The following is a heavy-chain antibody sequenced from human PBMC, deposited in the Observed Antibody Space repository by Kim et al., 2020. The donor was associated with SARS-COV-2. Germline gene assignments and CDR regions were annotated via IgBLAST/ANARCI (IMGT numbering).Heavy chain of an antibody. CDR3: AREVQHSNSYDC. V-gene: IGHV1-2*02. D-gene: IGHD6-6*01. Sequence: NYEQKFQGRVTVTRDTSINTLYMELNRLTSDDTATYYCAREVQHSNSYDCWGQGTLVTVSS. J-gene: IGHJ4*02.